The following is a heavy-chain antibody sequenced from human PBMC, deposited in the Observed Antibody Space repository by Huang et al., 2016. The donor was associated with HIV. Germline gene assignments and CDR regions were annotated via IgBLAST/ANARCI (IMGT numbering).Heavy chain of an antibody. D-gene: IGHD1-26*01. CDR3: TRQSPMGSTYYFDF. CDR2: AYPDDSDS. Sequence: VQLVQSGPEVRKPGESLKISCKTSGYTFTNYWIGWVRQAPGKGREWLAIAYPDDSDSRYNPSFQGHVTISVDKSISTAFLQLNLLRASDTAIYYCTRQSPMGSTYYFDFWGPGTLVTVSS. V-gene: IGHV5-51*01. CDR1: GYTFTNYW. J-gene: IGHJ4*02.